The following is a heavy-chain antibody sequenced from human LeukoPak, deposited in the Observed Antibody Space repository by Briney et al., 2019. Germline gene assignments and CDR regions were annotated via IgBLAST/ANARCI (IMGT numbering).Heavy chain of an antibody. Sequence: GGSLRLSCVASGFTFSSYSMNWVRQAPGKGLEWVSYIRGSGGTTYYADSVKGRFTISRDNAKNSLYLQLNSLRDEDTAVYYCVRDPDALDYWGQGTLVTVSS. CDR2: IRGSGGTT. V-gene: IGHV3-48*02. CDR3: VRDPDALDY. CDR1: GFTFSSYS. J-gene: IGHJ4*02.